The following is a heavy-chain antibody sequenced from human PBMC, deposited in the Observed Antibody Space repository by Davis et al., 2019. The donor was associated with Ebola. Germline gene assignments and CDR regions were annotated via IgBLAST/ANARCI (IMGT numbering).Heavy chain of an antibody. CDR2: INHSGST. CDR3: ARHWAGYSSSWFFFDY. Sequence: SQTLSLTCAVYGGSFSGYYWSWIRQPPGKGLEWIGEINHSGSTYYNPSLKSRVTISVNTSKNQFSLKLGSVTAADTAVYYCARHWAGYSSSWFFFDYWGQGTLVTVSS. V-gene: IGHV4-34*01. CDR1: GGSFSGYY. D-gene: IGHD6-13*01. J-gene: IGHJ4*02.